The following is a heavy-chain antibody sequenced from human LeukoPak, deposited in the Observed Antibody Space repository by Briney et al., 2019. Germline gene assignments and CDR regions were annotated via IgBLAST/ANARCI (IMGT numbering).Heavy chain of an antibody. J-gene: IGHJ4*02. V-gene: IGHV3-30*04. CDR2: ISYDGSNR. CDR1: GFTFNNYA. CDR3: ASLGDLFDY. Sequence: PGGSLRLSCAASGFTFNNYAMHWVRQAPGKGLEWVSLISYDGSNRYYADSVKGRFTISRDNSKNTLYLQMNSLRPDDTAVYYCASLGDLFDYWGQGTLVTVSS. D-gene: IGHD4-17*01.